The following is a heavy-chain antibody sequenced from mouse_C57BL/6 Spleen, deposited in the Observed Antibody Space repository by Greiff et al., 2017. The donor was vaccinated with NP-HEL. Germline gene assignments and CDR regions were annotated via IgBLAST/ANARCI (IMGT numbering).Heavy chain of an antibody. CDR3: ASWTEGYYAMDY. J-gene: IGHJ4*01. CDR1: GFNIKDYY. V-gene: IGHV14-2*01. CDR2: IDPEDGET. Sequence: EVQLQQSGAELVKPGASVKLSCTASGFNIKDYYMHWVKQRTEQGLEGIGRIDPEDGETKYAPQCQGKATITADTSSNTDYRQLSSLTSEDTAVYYCASWTEGYYAMDYLGQGTSVTVSS.